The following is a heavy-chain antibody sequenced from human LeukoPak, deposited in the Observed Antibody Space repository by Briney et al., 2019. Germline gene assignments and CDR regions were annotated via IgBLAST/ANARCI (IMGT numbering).Heavy chain of an antibody. D-gene: IGHD2-2*02. CDR1: GGTLIDFF. CDR2: IIPIFGPA. J-gene: IGHJ4*02. CDR3: ARGRGYCSSSSCYNLLNY. Sequence: RAPLKVSLQTSGGTLIDFFINRVRQAPGQRVEWMGGIIPIFGPANYAQKFQGRVTITADESTSTAYMELSSLASEDTAIYYCARGRGYCSSSSCYNLLNYWGQGTLVTVSS. V-gene: IGHV1-69*01.